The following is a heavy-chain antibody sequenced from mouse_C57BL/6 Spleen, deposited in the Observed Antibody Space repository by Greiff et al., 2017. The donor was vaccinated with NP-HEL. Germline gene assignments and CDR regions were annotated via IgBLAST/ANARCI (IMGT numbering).Heavy chain of an antibody. D-gene: IGHD1-1*01. V-gene: IGHV1-82*01. J-gene: IGHJ2*01. Sequence: QVQLQQSGPELVKPGASVKISCKASGYAFSSSWMNWVKQRPGKGLEWIGRIYPGDGDTNYNGKFKGKATLTADKSSSTAYMQLSSLTSEDSAVYFCARGVLYYYGSRGYYFDYWGQGTTLTVSS. CDR3: ARGVLYYYGSRGYYFDY. CDR1: GYAFSSSW. CDR2: IYPGDGDT.